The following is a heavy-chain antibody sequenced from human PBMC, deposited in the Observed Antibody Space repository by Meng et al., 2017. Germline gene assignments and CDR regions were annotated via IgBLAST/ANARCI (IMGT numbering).Heavy chain of an antibody. J-gene: IGHJ3*02. CDR1: GFTFSRLA. D-gene: IGHD2-15*01. CDR3: ASCSGGSCYSSAFDI. V-gene: IGHV3-30*04. Sequence: QVELGASGGGVGQPGRSLRLSCAASGFTFSRLAMHWVLQAPGKGLERVAVISYDGSNKYYADSVKGRFTISRDNAKNTLYLQMNSLRAEDTAVYYCASCSGGSCYSSAFDIWGQGTMVTVSS. CDR2: ISYDGSNK.